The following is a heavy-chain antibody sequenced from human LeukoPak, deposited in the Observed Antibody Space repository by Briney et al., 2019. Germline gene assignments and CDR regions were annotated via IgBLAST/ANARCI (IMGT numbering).Heavy chain of an antibody. CDR2: ISTYNGNT. J-gene: IGHJ3*02. V-gene: IGHV1-18*01. CDR1: GYTFTSHG. D-gene: IGHD1-14*01. CDR3: VVIPHAFDI. Sequence: ASVKVSCKASGYTFTSHGISWVRQAPGQGLEWMGWISTYNGNTNYAQKLQGRVSMTTDTSTSTAYMDLRSLRSDDTAVYYCVVIPHAFDIWGQGTMVTVSS.